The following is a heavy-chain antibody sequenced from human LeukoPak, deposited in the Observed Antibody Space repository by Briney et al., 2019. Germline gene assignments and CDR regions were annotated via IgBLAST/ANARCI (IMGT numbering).Heavy chain of an antibody. D-gene: IGHD3-10*01. Sequence: GGSLRLSCAVSGFTSGIYAVSWVRQAPGKGLEWVSAFSGGGDSYYADSVRGRFTISRDNSKKILYLQMNSLRAEDTAVYYCGKGMVRGVPGDYWGQGTLVTVSS. V-gene: IGHV3-23*01. CDR3: GKGMVRGVPGDY. CDR2: FSGGGDS. J-gene: IGHJ4*02. CDR1: GFTSGIYA.